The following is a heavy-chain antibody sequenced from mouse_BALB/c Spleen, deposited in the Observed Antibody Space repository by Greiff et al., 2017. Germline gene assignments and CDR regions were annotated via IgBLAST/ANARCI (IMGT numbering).Heavy chain of an antibody. V-gene: IGHV1S137*01. J-gene: IGHJ3*01. CDR2: ISTYYGDA. D-gene: IGHD2-4*01. CDR1: GYTFTDYA. CDR3: ARHYDYGFAY. Sequence: VQLQQSGAELVRPGVSVKISCKGSGYTFTDYAMHWVKQSHAKSLEWIGVISTYYGDASYNQKFKGKATMTVDKSSSTAYMELARLTSEDSAIYYCARHYDYGFAYWGQGTLVTVSA.